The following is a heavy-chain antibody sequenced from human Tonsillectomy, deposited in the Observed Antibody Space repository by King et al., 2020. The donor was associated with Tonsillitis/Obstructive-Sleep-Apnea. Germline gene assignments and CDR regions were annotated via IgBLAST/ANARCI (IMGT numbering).Heavy chain of an antibody. D-gene: IGHD1-26*01. CDR2: IYYSGST. J-gene: IGHJ4*02. V-gene: IGHV4-59*08. Sequence: VQLQESGPGLVKPSETLSLTCTVSGGSISSYYWSWIRQPPGKGLEWIGYIYYSGSTNYNPSLKSRVTISVDTSKNQFSLKLSSVTAADTAVYYCARRVGLSAPFDYWRQGTLLTVPS. CDR3: ARRVGLSAPFDY. CDR1: GGSISSYY.